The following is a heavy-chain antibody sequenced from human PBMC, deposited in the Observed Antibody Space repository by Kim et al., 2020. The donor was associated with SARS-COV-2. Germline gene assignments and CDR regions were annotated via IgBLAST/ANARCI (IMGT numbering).Heavy chain of an antibody. CDR1: GFTFSSYG. Sequence: GGSLRLSCAASGFTFSSYGMHWVRQAPGKGLEWVAVISYDGSNKYYADSVKGRFTISRDNSKNTLYLQMNSLRAEDTAVYYCARDPPGFGESDRLLDYWGQGTLVTVSS. J-gene: IGHJ4*02. CDR3: ARDPPGFGESDRLLDY. D-gene: IGHD3-10*01. V-gene: IGHV3-33*05. CDR2: ISYDGSNK.